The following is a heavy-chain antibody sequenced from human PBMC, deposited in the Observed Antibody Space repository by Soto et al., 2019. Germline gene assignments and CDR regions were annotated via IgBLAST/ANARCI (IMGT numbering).Heavy chain of an antibody. CDR1: GDSISSSNSH. D-gene: IGHD3-3*02. CDR3: VRYDRINMKPYSPEGFHI. V-gene: IGHV4-39*01. J-gene: IGHJ3*02. Sequence: SETLSLTCTVSGDSISSSNSHWGWTRQPPGKGLEYIGSVYYGGAIFYSGNIYYNPSLKSRVTISVDTSKNQFSLRLSSVTAADTVVYYSVRYDRINMKPYSPEGFHIWGQGTMVTVSS. CDR2: VYYGGAIFYSGNI.